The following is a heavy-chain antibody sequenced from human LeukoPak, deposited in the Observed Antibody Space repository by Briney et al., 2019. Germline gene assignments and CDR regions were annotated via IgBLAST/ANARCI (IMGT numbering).Heavy chain of an antibody. CDR2: INSDGSEG. CDR3: VGDQVDDTGYLR. J-gene: IGHJ4*02. D-gene: IGHD3-9*01. CDR1: GFTFSGFW. V-gene: IGHV3-7*01. Sequence: GGSLRLSCAVSGFTFSGFWMSWSRQAPGKGLEWVASINSDGSEGYYADVVKGRFTISRDNAKNSLYLQINSLRAEDTAVYYCVGDQVDDTGYLRWGQGTRVTVSA.